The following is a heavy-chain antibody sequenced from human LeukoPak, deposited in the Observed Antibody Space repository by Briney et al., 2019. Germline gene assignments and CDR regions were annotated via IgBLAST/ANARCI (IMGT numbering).Heavy chain of an antibody. CDR3: ARVSRGKWELLGAHDY. D-gene: IGHD1-26*01. J-gene: IGHJ4*02. Sequence: PGGSLRLSCAASGFTFSSYAMSWVRQAPGKGLEWVSAISGSGGSTYYADSVKGRFTISRDNSKNTLYLQMNSLRADDTAVYYCARVSRGKWELLGAHDYWGQGTLVTVSS. V-gene: IGHV3-23*01. CDR1: GFTFSSYA. CDR2: ISGSGGST.